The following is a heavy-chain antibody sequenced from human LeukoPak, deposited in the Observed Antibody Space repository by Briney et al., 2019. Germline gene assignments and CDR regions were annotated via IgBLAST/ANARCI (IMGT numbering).Heavy chain of an antibody. D-gene: IGHD4-23*01. CDR1: GFTLSSYA. Sequence: GGSLRLSCAASGFTLSSYAMSWVRQAPGKGLEWVANIKQDGSDKYYVDSVKGRFTISRDNAKNSLYLQMNSLRAEDTAVYYCARERWSFDYWGQGILVTVSS. CDR2: IKQDGSDK. CDR3: ARERWSFDY. J-gene: IGHJ4*02. V-gene: IGHV3-7*03.